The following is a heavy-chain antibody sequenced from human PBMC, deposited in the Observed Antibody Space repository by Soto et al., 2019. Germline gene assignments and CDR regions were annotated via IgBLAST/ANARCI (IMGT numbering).Heavy chain of an antibody. CDR3: AKGENSSGWYCDY. CDR2: ISYDGSNK. V-gene: IGHV3-30*18. CDR1: GFTFSSYG. D-gene: IGHD6-19*01. Sequence: QVQLVESGGGVVQPGRSLRLSCAASGFTFSSYGMHWVRQAPGKGLVWVAVISYDGSNKYYADSVKGRFTISRDNSKNTLYLKMTSLRAEDTAVYYCAKGENSSGWYCDYWGQGSLVTDSS. J-gene: IGHJ4*02.